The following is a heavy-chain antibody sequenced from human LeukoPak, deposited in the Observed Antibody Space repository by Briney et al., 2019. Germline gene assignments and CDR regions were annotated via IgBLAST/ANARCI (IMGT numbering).Heavy chain of an antibody. CDR1: GFTFSMDC. J-gene: IGHJ3*02. CDR3: ARDRVGATSDFYI. V-gene: IGHV3-48*02. CDR2: IGSSSSPI. Sequence: GGSLRLSCAASGFTFSMDCMNWVRQAPGKGLEWVSYIGSSSSPIYYADSVKGRFTISRDNAKNSLYLQMNSLRDEDTAVYYCARDRVGATSDFYIWRRGTMVTVSS. D-gene: IGHD1-26*01.